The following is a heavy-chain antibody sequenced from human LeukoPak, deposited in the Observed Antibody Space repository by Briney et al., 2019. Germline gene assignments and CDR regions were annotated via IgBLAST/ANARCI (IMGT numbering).Heavy chain of an antibody. CDR2: ISGSGDST. CDR1: GFTFSKHG. D-gene: IGHD2-15*01. J-gene: IGHJ4*02. V-gene: IGHV3-23*01. Sequence: GGSLRLSCAVSGFTFSKHGMSSVRQAPWKGLEWVSTISGSGDSTYYADSVKGRFTTSRDNSKNVVYLQMDSLRAEDTATYYCAKLNRYGDYWGQGTLVTISS. CDR3: AKLNRYGDY.